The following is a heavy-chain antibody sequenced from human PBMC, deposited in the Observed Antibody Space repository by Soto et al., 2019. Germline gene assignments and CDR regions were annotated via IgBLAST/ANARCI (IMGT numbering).Heavy chain of an antibody. CDR2: IYHSGST. CDR1: GGSISSGGYS. J-gene: IGHJ4*02. V-gene: IGHV4-30-2*01. CDR3: XXXPDX. Sequence: QLQLQESGSGLVKPSQTLSLTCAVSGGSISSGGYSWSWIRQPPGKGLEWIGYIYHSGSTYYNPSLKSRVTISVDRSXXXXXXXXXXXXXXXXXXXXXXXXPDXWGQGTLVTVSS.